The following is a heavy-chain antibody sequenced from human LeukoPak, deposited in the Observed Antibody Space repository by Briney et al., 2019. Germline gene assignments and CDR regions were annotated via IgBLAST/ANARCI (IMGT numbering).Heavy chain of an antibody. CDR3: AADPNWCNYHYKMDV. V-gene: IGHV1-58*02. J-gene: IGHJ6*04. D-gene: IGHD7-27*01. Sequence: ASVTVSCKASGFTFTASAMQWVRQARGQSLEWIGWIVVGTGNANYAQKFQERVTITRDVSTSTAYMQLSGLRSEDTAVYYCAADPNWCNYHYKMDVWGKGTTVTVSS. CDR1: GFTFTASA. CDR2: IVVGTGNA.